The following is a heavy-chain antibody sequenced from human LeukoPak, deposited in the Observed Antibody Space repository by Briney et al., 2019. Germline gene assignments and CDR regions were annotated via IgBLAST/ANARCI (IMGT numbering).Heavy chain of an antibody. D-gene: IGHD4-11*01. CDR3: ARRRVVTTVTRNYYYYTDV. V-gene: IGHV4-31*03. Sequence: SQTLSLTCTVSGGSISSGGYYWSWIRQHPGKGLEWIGYIYYSGSTYYNPSLKSRVTISVDTSKNQFSLKLSSVTAADTAVYYCARRRVVTTVTRNYYYYTDVWGKGTTVTVSS. CDR2: IYYSGST. CDR1: GGSISSGGYY. J-gene: IGHJ6*03.